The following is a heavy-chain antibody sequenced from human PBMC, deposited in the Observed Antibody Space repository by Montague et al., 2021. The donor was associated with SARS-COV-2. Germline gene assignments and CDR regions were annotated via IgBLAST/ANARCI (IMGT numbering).Heavy chain of an antibody. CDR3: ARGPSDTYYYNDMDV. CDR2: IDWDGDK. V-gene: IGHV2-70*11. CDR1: GFSLSTSGMC. J-gene: IGHJ6*02. Sequence: PALVKPTQTLTLTCTFSGFSLSTSGMCMTWIRQPPGKALEWLARIDWDGDKYYNTSLKSRLTISKDTSKNLVDLTMTNMDPVDTATYYCARGPSDTYYYNDMDVWGRGTTVTVSS.